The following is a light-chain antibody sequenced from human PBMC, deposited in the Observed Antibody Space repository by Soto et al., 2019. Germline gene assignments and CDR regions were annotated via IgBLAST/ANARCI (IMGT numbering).Light chain of an antibody. CDR2: DAS. J-gene: IGKJ4*01. CDR1: QSISSW. CDR3: QQYNSYPLT. Sequence: DIQMTQSPSTLSASVGDRVTITCRASQSISSWLAWYQQKPGKAPKLLIYDASSLESGVPSRFSGSGSGTEFTLTISSLQPDDFETYYCQQYNSYPLTFGGGTNVEIK. V-gene: IGKV1-5*01.